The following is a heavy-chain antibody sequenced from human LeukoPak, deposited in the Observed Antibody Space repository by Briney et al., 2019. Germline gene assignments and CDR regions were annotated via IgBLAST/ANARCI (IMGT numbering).Heavy chain of an antibody. CDR2: IIPILGIA. D-gene: IGHD3-10*01. V-gene: IGHV1-69*04. CDR3: ARDAASNYYDSASDAFDI. J-gene: IGHJ3*02. CDR1: GGTFSSYG. Sequence: SVKVSCKASGGTFSSYGISWVRQAPGQGLEWMGRIIPILGIASYAQNFQGRVTITADKSTSTAYMELSSLRSEDMAVHYCARDAASNYYDSASDAFDIWGQGTMVTVSS.